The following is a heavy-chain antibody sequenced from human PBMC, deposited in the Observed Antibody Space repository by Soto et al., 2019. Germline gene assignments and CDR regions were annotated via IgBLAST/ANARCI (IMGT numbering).Heavy chain of an antibody. CDR3: ARASNYVDYYYGMDV. V-gene: IGHV3-33*01. CDR2: IWYDGSNK. Sequence: PGGSLRLSCAASGFTFSSYGMHWVRQAPGKGLEWVAVIWYDGSNKYHADSVKGRFTISRDNSKNTLYLQMNSLRAEDTAVYYCARASNYVDYYYGMDVWGQGTTVTVSS. CDR1: GFTFSSYG. J-gene: IGHJ6*02. D-gene: IGHD4-4*01.